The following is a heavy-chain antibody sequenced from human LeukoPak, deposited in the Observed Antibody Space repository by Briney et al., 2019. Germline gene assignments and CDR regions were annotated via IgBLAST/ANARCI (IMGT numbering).Heavy chain of an antibody. CDR2: IIPIFGTA. D-gene: IGHD6-13*01. CDR1: GYTFTGYY. Sequence: SVKVSCKASGYTFTGYYMHWVRQAPGQGLEWMGGIIPIFGTANYAQKFQGRVTITADESTSTAYMELSSLRSEDTAVYYCARVGSSQLALGSWSRNSAYYYYGMDVWGQGTTVTVSS. CDR3: ARVGSSQLALGSWSRNSAYYYYGMDV. V-gene: IGHV1-69*13. J-gene: IGHJ6*02.